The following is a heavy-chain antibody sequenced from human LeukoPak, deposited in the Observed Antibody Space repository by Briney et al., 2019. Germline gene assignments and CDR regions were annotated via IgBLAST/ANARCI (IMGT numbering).Heavy chain of an antibody. CDR3: AKEGGLSGIAVAGSDY. Sequence: GGSLSLSCAASAFTFSNYAMSWLRQAPAKGLEWVSAISVSGGSTYYADSLKGRFTISRDNSKNTLYLQMNSLRAEDTAVYYCAKEGGLSGIAVAGSDYWGQGTLVTVSS. J-gene: IGHJ4*02. D-gene: IGHD6-19*01. CDR2: ISVSGGST. V-gene: IGHV3-23*01. CDR1: AFTFSNYA.